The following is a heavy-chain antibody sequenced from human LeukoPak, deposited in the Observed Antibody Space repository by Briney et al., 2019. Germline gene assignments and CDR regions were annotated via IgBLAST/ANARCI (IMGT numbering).Heavy chain of an antibody. J-gene: IGHJ1*01. D-gene: IGHD6-19*01. CDR1: GFTFSSYG. Sequence: PGGSLRLSCVGSGFTFSSYGMHWVRQAPGKGLEWVTYIRYDGSNKYYADSVKGRFTISRDNSKNTLYLQMNSLRPEDTAVYYCARGGKIALAGTRSPQYFQHWGQGTLVTVSS. V-gene: IGHV3-30*02. CDR3: ARGGKIALAGTRSPQYFQH. CDR2: IRYDGSNK.